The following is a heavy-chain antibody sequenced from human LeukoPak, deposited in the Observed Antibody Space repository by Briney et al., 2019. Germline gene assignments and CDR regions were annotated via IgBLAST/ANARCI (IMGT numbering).Heavy chain of an antibody. J-gene: IGHJ4*02. D-gene: IGHD3-22*01. CDR2: ISSSSSTI. V-gene: IGHV3-48*01. CDR3: AREGDYYDSSGNDY. CDR1: GFTFSSYS. Sequence: GGSLRLSCAASGFTFSSYSMNWVRQAPGKGLEWVSYISSSSSTIYYADSVKGRFTISRDNAKNSLYLHMNSLRAEDTAVYYCAREGDYYDSSGNDYWGQGTLVTVSS.